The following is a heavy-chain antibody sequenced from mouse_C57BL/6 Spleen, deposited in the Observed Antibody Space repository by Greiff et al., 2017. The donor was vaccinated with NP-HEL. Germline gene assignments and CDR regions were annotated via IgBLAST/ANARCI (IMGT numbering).Heavy chain of an antibody. CDR1: GYTFTSYW. Sequence: VQLQQPGAELVKPGASVKLSCKASGYTFTSYWMHWVKQRPGQGLEWIGMIHPNSGSTNYNEKFKSKATLTVDKSSSTAYMQLSSLTSEDSAVYYCARSKAQAILAWFAYWGQGTLVTVSA. CDR3: ARSKAQAILAWFAY. CDR2: IHPNSGST. D-gene: IGHD3-2*02. V-gene: IGHV1-64*01. J-gene: IGHJ3*01.